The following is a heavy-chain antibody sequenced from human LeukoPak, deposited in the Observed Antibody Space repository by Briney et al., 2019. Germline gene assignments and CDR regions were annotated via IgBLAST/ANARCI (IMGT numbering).Heavy chain of an antibody. CDR2: IKSKTDGGTT. V-gene: IGHV3-15*01. CDR3: TTDYYDSSGYLGYYFDY. J-gene: IGHJ4*02. Sequence: GGSLRLSCAASGFTFSSAWMSWVRQAPGKGLEWVGRIKSKTDGGTTDYAAPVKGRFTISRDDSKNTLYLQMNSLKSEDTAVYYCTTDYYDSSGYLGYYFDYGGQGTLVTVS. D-gene: IGHD3-22*01. CDR1: GFTFSSAW.